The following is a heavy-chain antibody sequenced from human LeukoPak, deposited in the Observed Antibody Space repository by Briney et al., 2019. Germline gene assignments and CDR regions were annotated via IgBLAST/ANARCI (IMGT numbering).Heavy chain of an antibody. V-gene: IGHV3-53*01. D-gene: IGHD1-26*01. J-gene: IGHJ3*02. CDR2: IYSASNT. CDR3: ARTIVGSSYDAFDI. CDR1: GFIVSSNY. Sequence: PGGSLRLSCAASGFIVSSNYMSWVRQAPGKGLEWVSIIYSASNTYYLDSVKGRFTISRDNSKNTLYLQMNSLRAEDTAVYYCARTIVGSSYDAFDIWGQGTMVIVS.